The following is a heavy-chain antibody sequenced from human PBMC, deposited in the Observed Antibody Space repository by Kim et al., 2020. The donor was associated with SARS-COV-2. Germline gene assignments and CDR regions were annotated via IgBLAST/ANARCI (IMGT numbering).Heavy chain of an antibody. Sequence: GGSLRLSCAASGFTFSSYAMSWVRQAPGKGLEWVSAISGSGGSTYYADSVKGRFTISRDNSKNTLYLQMNSLRAEDTAVYYCAKDSTVLRFLEWTGPSFDYWGQGTLVTVSS. CDR3: AKDSTVLRFLEWTGPSFDY. J-gene: IGHJ4*02. CDR1: GFTFSSYA. CDR2: ISGSGGST. V-gene: IGHV3-23*01. D-gene: IGHD3-3*01.